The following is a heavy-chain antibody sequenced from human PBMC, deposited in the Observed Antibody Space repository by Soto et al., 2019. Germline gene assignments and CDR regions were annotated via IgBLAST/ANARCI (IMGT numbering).Heavy chain of an antibody. V-gene: IGHV6-1*01. CDR1: GDSVSSNSAA. D-gene: IGHD1-26*01. Sequence: ETLSLTCAISGDSVSSNSAAWNWIRQSPSRGLEWLGRTYYRSKWENDYAVSVKSRITINPDTSKNQFSLQLNSVTPEGTAVYFCARGEQYSGRIFDYWGQGTLVTVSS. CDR2: TYYRSKWEN. CDR3: ARGEQYSGRIFDY. J-gene: IGHJ4*01.